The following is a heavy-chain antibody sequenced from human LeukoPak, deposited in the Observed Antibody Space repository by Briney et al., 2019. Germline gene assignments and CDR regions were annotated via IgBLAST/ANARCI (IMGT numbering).Heavy chain of an antibody. Sequence: GGSLRLSCAASGFTLSSYAMNWVRQAPGKGLEWVSSISSRSSYIYYADSVKGRFTISRDNAKNSLYLQMNSLRAEDTAVYYCASSFLVAEDYWGQGTLVTVSS. CDR1: GFTLSSYA. V-gene: IGHV3-21*01. J-gene: IGHJ4*02. CDR3: ASSFLVAEDY. CDR2: ISSRSSYI. D-gene: IGHD6-19*01.